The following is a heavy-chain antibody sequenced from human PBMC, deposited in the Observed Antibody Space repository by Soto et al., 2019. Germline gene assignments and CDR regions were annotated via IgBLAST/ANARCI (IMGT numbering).Heavy chain of an antibody. Sequence: QLQLQESGPGLVKPSETLSLACTVSGGSISSSSYYWGWIRQPPGKGLEWIGSIYYSGSTYYNPSLKSRVTLSVDTSKNQFSLKLSSVTAADTAVYYCARLFFRGSYRPLYYFDYWGQRTLVTVSS. CDR1: GGSISSSSYY. J-gene: IGHJ4*02. V-gene: IGHV4-39*01. CDR2: IYYSGST. CDR3: ARLFFRGSYRPLYYFDY. D-gene: IGHD3-16*02.